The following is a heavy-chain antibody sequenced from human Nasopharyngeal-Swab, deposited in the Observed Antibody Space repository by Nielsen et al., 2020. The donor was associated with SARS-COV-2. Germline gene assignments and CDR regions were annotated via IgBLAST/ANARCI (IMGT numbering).Heavy chain of an antibody. CDR1: TSTFNAYY. J-gene: IGHJ4*02. V-gene: IGHV1-2*06. Sequence: ASVKVSCKASTSTFNAYYIHWVRQAPGQGLEWMGRINPTTGGTLYTQTFEGRVTMTTDTSTSTTYMELRGLTSDDTAVYYCTRALSGVYDFWGQGALVTVS. CDR3: TRALSGVYDF. D-gene: IGHD2-15*01. CDR2: INPTTGGT.